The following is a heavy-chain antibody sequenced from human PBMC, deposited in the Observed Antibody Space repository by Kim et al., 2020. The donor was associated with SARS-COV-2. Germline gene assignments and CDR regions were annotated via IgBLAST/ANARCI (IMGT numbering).Heavy chain of an antibody. D-gene: IGHD3-10*01. J-gene: IGHJ6*02. Sequence: SVKVSCKTSGDTFKSYAINWVRRAPGQGLEWMGGIIPFFDTMKYARNFQGRVTITADESTSTAYMELRSLRSDDTAIYYCARGSYGSGSWELDYYLYYYMDVWGQGTTVTVSS. V-gene: IGHV1-69*13. CDR3: ARGSYGSGSWELDYYLYYYMDV. CDR1: GDTFKSYA. CDR2: IIPFFDTM.